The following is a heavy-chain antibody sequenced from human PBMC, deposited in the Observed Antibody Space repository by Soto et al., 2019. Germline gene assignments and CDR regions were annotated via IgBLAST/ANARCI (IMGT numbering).Heavy chain of an antibody. CDR2: IDGSGGIT. D-gene: IGHD3-10*01. Sequence: QLLQSGEGLVQPGGSLTLSCAASGFTFGTPDMSWVRQAPGEGLEWVSTIDGSGGITYYADSVKGRFTISRDNSRNTVYLQMNSLRGDDTALYYCVKNSGWFNTWGQGALVTVSS. CDR1: GFTFGTPD. V-gene: IGHV3-23*01. CDR3: VKNSGWFNT. J-gene: IGHJ5*02.